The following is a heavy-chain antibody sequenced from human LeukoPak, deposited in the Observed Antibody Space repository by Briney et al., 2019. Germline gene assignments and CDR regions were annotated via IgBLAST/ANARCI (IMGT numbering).Heavy chain of an antibody. J-gene: IGHJ4*02. CDR2: IHTDGIST. D-gene: IGHD3-22*01. V-gene: IGHV3-74*01. Sequence: GGSLRLSCAASGFTFSKYWMHWVRQAPGKGLVWVSRIHTDGISTTYADSVKGRFTISRDNAKNTLYLQMNSLRAEDTALYYCARDLWYYDSSGYPIEDYWGQGTLVTVSS. CDR1: GFTFSKYW. CDR3: ARDLWYYDSSGYPIEDY.